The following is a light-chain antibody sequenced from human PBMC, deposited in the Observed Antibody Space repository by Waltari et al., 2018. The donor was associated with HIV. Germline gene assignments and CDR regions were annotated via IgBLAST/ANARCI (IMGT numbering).Light chain of an antibody. CDR1: QGISNW. Sequence: DIQMTQSPSYVSASVGDRVTITCRASQGISNWLVWYQQKPGKAPKLLIYSASSLRSGVPARFSGSGSGTDFTLTISSLQPEDFATYYCQQANSFPRTFGQGTKLEIK. J-gene: IGKJ2*01. V-gene: IGKV1-12*01. CDR3: QQANSFPRT. CDR2: SAS.